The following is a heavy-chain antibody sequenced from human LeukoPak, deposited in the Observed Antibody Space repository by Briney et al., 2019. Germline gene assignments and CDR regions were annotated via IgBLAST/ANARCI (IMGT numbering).Heavy chain of an antibody. D-gene: IGHD6-6*01. CDR3: AAADYSSSPFDY. Sequence: SVKVSCKASGFTFTSSAMQWVRQARGQRLEWIGWIVVGSGNTNYAQKFQERVTITRDMSTSTAYMELSSLRSEDTAVYYCAAADYSSSPFDYWGQGTLVTVS. J-gene: IGHJ4*02. V-gene: IGHV1-58*02. CDR1: GFTFTSSA. CDR2: IVVGSGNT.